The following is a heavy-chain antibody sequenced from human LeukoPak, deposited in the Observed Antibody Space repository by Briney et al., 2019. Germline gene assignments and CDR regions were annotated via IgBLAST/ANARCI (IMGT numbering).Heavy chain of an antibody. CDR3: ARAAHSSGWYAHFDY. V-gene: IGHV3-74*01. D-gene: IGHD6-19*01. CDR2: INSDGSST. CDR1: GFTFSSYW. Sequence: GGSLRLSCAASGFTFSSYWMHWVRQAPGKGLVLVSRINSDGSSTSYADSVKGRFTISRDNAKNTLYLQMNSLRAEDTAVYYCARAAHSSGWYAHFDYWGQGTLVTVSS. J-gene: IGHJ4*02.